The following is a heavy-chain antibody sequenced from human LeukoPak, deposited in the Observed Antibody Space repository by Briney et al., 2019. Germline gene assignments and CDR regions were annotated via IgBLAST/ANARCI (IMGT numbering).Heavy chain of an antibody. J-gene: IGHJ4*02. D-gene: IGHD1-26*01. CDR3: ARVHDRRELLEGGVNFDY. CDR1: GGSISSSSYY. V-gene: IGHV4-39*07. Sequence: PSETLSLTCTVSGGSISSSSYYWGWIRQPPGKGLEWIGSIYYSGSTYYNPSLKSRVTISVDTSKNQFSLKLSSVTAADTAVYYCARVHDRRELLEGGVNFDYWGQGTLVTVSS. CDR2: IYYSGST.